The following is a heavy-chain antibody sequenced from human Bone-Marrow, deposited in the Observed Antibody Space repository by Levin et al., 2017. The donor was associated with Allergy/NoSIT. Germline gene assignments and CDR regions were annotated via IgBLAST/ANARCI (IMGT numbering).Heavy chain of an antibody. J-gene: IGHJ6*02. Sequence: GGFLRLSCAASGFTFSNYAMHWVRQAPGKGLDWVAVISYDGSNKFYSDSVKGRFTLSRDNSKNTLYLQMNSLRAEDTALYYCARDTLSSSGWFYYFGMDVWGQGTTVTVSS. D-gene: IGHD6-19*01. CDR1: GFTFSNYA. CDR3: ARDTLSSSGWFYYFGMDV. CDR2: ISYDGSNK. V-gene: IGHV3-30-3*01.